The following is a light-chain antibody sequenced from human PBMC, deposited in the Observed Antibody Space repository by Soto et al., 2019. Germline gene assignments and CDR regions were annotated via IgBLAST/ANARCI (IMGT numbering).Light chain of an antibody. J-gene: IGKJ5*01. Sequence: EIVLTQSPGTLSLSPGERATLSCRASQSVSSSYLAWYQQKPGQGPRLLIYGASSRATGIPDRFSGSGSGTDFTLTISRLEPDDCAVYYCQQYGSSSITFGQGTRLEIK. CDR2: GAS. CDR3: QQYGSSSIT. CDR1: QSVSSSY. V-gene: IGKV3-20*01.